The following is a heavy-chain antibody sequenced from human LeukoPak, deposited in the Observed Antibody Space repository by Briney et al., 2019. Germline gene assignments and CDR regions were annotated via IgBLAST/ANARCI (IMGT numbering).Heavy chain of an antibody. D-gene: IGHD3-16*01. V-gene: IGHV1-2*02. CDR1: VYTFTGYY. J-gene: IGHJ3*02. CDR2: INPNSGGT. Sequence: GASVRVSCKASVYTFTGYYMHWVRQAPGQGLEWMGWINPNSGGTNYAQKFQGRVAMTRDTSISTAYMELSRLRSDDTAVYYCAKLRDDAFDIWGQGTMVTVSS. CDR3: AKLRDDAFDI.